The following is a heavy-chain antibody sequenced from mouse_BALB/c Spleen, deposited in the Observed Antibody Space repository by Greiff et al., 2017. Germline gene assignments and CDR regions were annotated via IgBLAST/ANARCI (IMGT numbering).Heavy chain of an antibody. Sequence: EVQVVESGAELVKPGASVKLSCTASGFNIKDTYMHWVKQRPEQGLEWIGRIDPANGNTKYDPKFQGKATITADTSSNTAYLQLSSLTSEDTAVYYCARWEYGNYRAYWGQGTLVTVSA. CDR3: ARWEYGNYRAY. CDR1: GFNIKDTY. V-gene: IGHV14-3*02. D-gene: IGHD2-10*02. J-gene: IGHJ3*01. CDR2: IDPANGNT.